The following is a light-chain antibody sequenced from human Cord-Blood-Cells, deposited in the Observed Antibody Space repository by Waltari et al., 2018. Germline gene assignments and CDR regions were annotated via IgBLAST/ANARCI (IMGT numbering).Light chain of an antibody. J-gene: IGKJ2*01. V-gene: IGKV3-11*01. CDR1: QIVNSY. CDR2: DAS. CDR3: QQRSNWPPYT. Sequence: EIVLTQSPATLSLSQGERAHLSCRASQIVNSYLAWYQQKPGQAPRLLSYDASNRATGSPARFSGSGSGTDFTLTISSLEPEDFAVYYCQQRSNWPPYTFGQGTKLEIK.